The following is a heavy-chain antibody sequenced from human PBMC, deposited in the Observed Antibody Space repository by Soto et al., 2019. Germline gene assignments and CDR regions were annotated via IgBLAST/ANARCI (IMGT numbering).Heavy chain of an antibody. V-gene: IGHV3-21*01. D-gene: IGHD3-9*01. J-gene: IGHJ4*02. CDR3: ARVDILTGYSPPYYFDY. CDR2: ISSSSSYI. CDR1: GFTFSSYS. Sequence: PGGSLRLSCAASGFTFSSYSMNWVRQAPGKGLEWVSSISSSSSYIYYADSVKGRFTISRDNAKNSLYLQMNSLRAEDTAVYYCARVDILTGYSPPYYFDYWGQGTLVTVSS.